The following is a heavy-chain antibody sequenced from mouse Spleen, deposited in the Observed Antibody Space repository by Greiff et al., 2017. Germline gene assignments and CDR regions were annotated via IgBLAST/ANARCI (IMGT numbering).Heavy chain of an antibody. CDR2: INPSTGYT. CDR1: GYTFTSYW. Sequence: QVHVKQSGAELAKPGASVKMSCKASGYTFTSYWMHWVKQRPGQGLEWIGYINPSTGYTEYNQKFKDKATLTADKSSSTAYMQLSSLTSEDSAVYYCARDYYGSLDYWGQGTTLTVSS. V-gene: IGHV1-7*01. D-gene: IGHD1-1*01. CDR3: ARDYYGSLDY. J-gene: IGHJ2*01.